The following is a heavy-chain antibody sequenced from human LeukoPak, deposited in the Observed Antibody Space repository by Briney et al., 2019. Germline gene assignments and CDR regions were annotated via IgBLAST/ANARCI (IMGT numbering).Heavy chain of an antibody. D-gene: IGHD3-16*01. V-gene: IGHV1-18*01. CDR1: GYTFTSYG. J-gene: IGHJ4*02. CDR3: ARGQGDDYVWGSERHDY. CDR2: ISAYNGNT. Sequence: ASVKVSCKASGYTFTSYGISWVRQAPGQGLEWMGWISAYNGNTNYAQKLQGRVTMTTDTSTSTAYMELRSLRSDDTAVYYCARGQGDDYVWGSERHDYWGQGTLVTVSS.